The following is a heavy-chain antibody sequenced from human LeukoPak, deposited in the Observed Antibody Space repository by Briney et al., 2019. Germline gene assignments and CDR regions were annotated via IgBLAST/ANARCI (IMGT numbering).Heavy chain of an antibody. V-gene: IGHV4-34*01. Sequence: SETLSLTCAVYGGSFSGYHWTWIRQSPGKGLEWIGDINPSGSTYYNPSLKSRLTISVDTSKNQFSLKLRSVTAADTAVYYCARGRHDITMIVVVMTSVSYYLDVWGNGTTVTVS. D-gene: IGHD3-22*01. CDR1: GGSFSGYH. CDR2: INPSGST. CDR3: ARGRHDITMIVVVMTSVSYYLDV. J-gene: IGHJ6*03.